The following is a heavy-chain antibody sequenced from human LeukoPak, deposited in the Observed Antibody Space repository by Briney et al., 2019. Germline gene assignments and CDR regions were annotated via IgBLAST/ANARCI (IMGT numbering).Heavy chain of an antibody. CDR2: ISSSGANA. V-gene: IGHV3-23*01. D-gene: IGHD1-26*01. CDR3: AKDMELAS. CDR1: AFTFRDAA. J-gene: IGHJ5*02. Sequence: GGSLTLSCAASAFTFRDAAMTWVRQAPGKGLEWVSLISSSGANAYYADSVKGRFTISRDNSKNTLYLQMNNLRGEDTAEYYCAKDMELASWGQGTLVTVSS.